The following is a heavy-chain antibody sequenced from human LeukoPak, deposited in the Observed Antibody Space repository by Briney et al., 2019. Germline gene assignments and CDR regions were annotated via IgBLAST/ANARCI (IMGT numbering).Heavy chain of an antibody. CDR1: GGSISSGSYY. V-gene: IGHV4-39*01. Sequence: KPSETLSLTCTVSGGSISSGSYYWGWIRQPPGKGLEWIGSIYYSGSTYYNPSLESRVTISVDTSKNQFSLKLSSVTAADTAVYYCARGAVAGTGTFDYWGQGTLVTVSS. CDR3: ARGAVAGTGTFDY. CDR2: IYYSGST. J-gene: IGHJ4*02. D-gene: IGHD6-19*01.